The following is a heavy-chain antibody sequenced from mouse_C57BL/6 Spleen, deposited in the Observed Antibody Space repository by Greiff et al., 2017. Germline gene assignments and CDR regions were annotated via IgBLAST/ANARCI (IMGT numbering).Heavy chain of an antibody. D-gene: IGHD3-2*02. Sequence: VQLQQSGTELVKPGASVKLSCKASGYTFTSYWMHWVKQRPGQGLEWIGNINPSNGGTNYNEKFKSKATLTVDKSSSTAYMQLSSLTSEDSAVYYCARETGYPSYYFDYWGQGTTLTVSS. CDR2: INPSNGGT. J-gene: IGHJ2*01. CDR3: ARETGYPSYYFDY. CDR1: GYTFTSYW. V-gene: IGHV1-53*01.